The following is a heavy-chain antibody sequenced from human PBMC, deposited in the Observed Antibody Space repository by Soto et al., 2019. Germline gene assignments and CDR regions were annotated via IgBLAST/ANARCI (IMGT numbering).Heavy chain of an antibody. CDR2: IVVGSGNT. CDR1: GFTFTSSA. CDR3: ARGMTRRITMVRGVQRRYYYYMDV. V-gene: IGHV1-58*02. J-gene: IGHJ6*03. Sequence: SVKVSCKASGFTFTSSAMQWVRQARGQRLEWIGWIVVGSGNTNYAQKFQGRVTMTRNTSISTAYMELSSLRSEDTAVYYCARGMTRRITMVRGVQRRYYYYMDVWGKGTTVTVSS. D-gene: IGHD3-10*01.